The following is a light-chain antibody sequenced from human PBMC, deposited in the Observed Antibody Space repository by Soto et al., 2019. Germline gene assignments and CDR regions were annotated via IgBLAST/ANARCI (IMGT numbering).Light chain of an antibody. V-gene: IGLV2-14*01. J-gene: IGLJ1*01. CDR2: DVG. CDR3: GSYTGSIYV. CDR1: SSDVGGYNY. Sequence: QSALAQPATVSGSPGQSITISCTGTSSDVGGYNYVSWYQQHPGKAPKLMIYDVGKRPSGVPDRFSGSKSGNTASLTISGLQAEDEADYYCGSYTGSIYVFGTGTKVTVL.